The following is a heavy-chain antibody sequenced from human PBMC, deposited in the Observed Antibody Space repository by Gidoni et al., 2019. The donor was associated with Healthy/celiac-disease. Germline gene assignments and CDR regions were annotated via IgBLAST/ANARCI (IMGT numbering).Heavy chain of an antibody. CDR3: ARDHAGATDAFDI. CDR1: GFTVRSNY. Sequence: EVQLVESGGGLIQPGGSLRLSCAASGFTVRSNYMSWVRQAPGKGLEWVSVIYSGGSTYYADSVKGRFTISRDNSKNTLYLQMNSLRAEDTAVYYCARDHAGATDAFDIWGQGTMVTVSS. J-gene: IGHJ3*02. V-gene: IGHV3-53*01. D-gene: IGHD1-26*01. CDR2: IYSGGST.